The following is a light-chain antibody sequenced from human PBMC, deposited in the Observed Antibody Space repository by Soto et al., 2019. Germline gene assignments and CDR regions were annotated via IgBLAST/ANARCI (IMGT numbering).Light chain of an antibody. CDR3: ATSDDSLSGRV. Sequence: QAVVTQPPSASGTPGQRVTISCSGSSSNIGTNHVYWYQQLPGTAPKLLIYDNNQRPSGVPDRFSGSKSGTSASLAISGLRSEDEADYYCATSDDSLSGRVFGGGTKLTVL. CDR1: SSNIGTNH. J-gene: IGLJ3*02. CDR2: DNN. V-gene: IGLV1-47*01.